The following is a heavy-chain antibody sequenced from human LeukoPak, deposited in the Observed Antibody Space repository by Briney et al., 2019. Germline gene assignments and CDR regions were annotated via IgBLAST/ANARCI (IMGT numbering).Heavy chain of an antibody. CDR2: IYYSGST. D-gene: IGHD3-22*01. CDR3: ARQRDYYYDSSYAFDI. CDR1: GGSISSGSYY. J-gene: IGHJ3*02. Sequence: PSQTLSLTCTVSGGSISSGSYYWSWIRQPPGKGLEWIGYIYYSGSTNYNPSLKSRVTISVDTSKNQFSLKLSSVTAADTAVYYCARQRDYYYDSSYAFDIWGQGTMVTVSS. V-gene: IGHV4-61*01.